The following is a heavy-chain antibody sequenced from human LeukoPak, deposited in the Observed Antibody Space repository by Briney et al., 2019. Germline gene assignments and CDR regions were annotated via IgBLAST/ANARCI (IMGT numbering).Heavy chain of an antibody. CDR2: ISAYNGNT. Sequence: RASVKVSCKASGYTFTSYGISWVRQAPGQGLEWMGWISAYNGNTNYAQKLQGRVTMTTDTSTSTAYMELRSLRSDDTAVYYCARTYYYGSGNPRDYFDYWGQGTLVTVSS. CDR3: ARTYYYGSGNPRDYFDY. J-gene: IGHJ4*02. V-gene: IGHV1-18*01. CDR1: GYTFTSYG. D-gene: IGHD3-10*01.